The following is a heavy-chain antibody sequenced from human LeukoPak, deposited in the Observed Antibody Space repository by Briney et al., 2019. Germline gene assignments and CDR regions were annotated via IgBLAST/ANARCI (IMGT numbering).Heavy chain of an antibody. J-gene: IGHJ4*02. CDR3: ARGHRRYSYGSFPDY. Sequence: SETLSLTCAVYGGSFSGYYWSWIRQPPGKGLEWIGEINHSGSTNYNPSLKSQVTISVDTSKNQFSLKLSSVTAADTAVYYCARGHRRYSYGSFPDYWGQGTLVTVSS. CDR1: GGSFSGYY. D-gene: IGHD5-18*01. V-gene: IGHV4-34*01. CDR2: INHSGST.